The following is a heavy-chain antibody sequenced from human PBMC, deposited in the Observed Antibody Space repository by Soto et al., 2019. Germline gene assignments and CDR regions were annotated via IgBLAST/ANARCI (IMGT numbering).Heavy chain of an antibody. CDR1: GGSVSSGSYY. Sequence: SETLSLTCTVSGGSVSSGSYYWSWIRQPPGKGLEWIGYIYYSGSTNYNPSLKSRVTISVDTSKNQFSLNLSSVTAADTAVYYCAITPVYYYDSSGYFDYWGQGTLVTVSS. CDR3: AITPVYYYDSSGYFDY. D-gene: IGHD3-22*01. J-gene: IGHJ4*02. V-gene: IGHV4-61*01. CDR2: IYYSGST.